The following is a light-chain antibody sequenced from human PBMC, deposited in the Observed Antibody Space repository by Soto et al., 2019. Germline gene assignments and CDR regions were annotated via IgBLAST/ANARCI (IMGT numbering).Light chain of an antibody. Sequence: EIVMTQSPATLSVSPGERATLSCRASQSVSSNLAWYQQKPGQAPRLLIYGASTRAAGIPARFSGTGPGTEFTLTISSLQSEDFAVYYCQQYNNWPRTFGQGTKVVIK. CDR3: QQYNNWPRT. CDR1: QSVSSN. V-gene: IGKV3-15*01. CDR2: GAS. J-gene: IGKJ1*01.